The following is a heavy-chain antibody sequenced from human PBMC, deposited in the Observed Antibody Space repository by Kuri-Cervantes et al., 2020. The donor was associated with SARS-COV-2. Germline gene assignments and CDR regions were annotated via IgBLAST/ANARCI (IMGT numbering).Heavy chain of an antibody. V-gene: IGHV3-74*03. Sequence: GESLKISCRASGFTFTTYWMHWVRQAPGKGLVWVARISSDGSSTTYADSVKGRFTISRDNAKNTVYVLMNSLRAEDTAVYYCARGGRGVVSYGLDVWGQGTTVTVSS. CDR3: ARGGRGVVSYGLDV. D-gene: IGHD3-3*01. J-gene: IGHJ6*02. CDR2: ISSDGSST. CDR1: GFTFTTYW.